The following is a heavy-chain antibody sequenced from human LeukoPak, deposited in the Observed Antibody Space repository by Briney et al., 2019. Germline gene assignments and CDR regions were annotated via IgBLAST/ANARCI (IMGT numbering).Heavy chain of an antibody. CDR1: GGSISSSNW. V-gene: IGHV4-4*02. CDR3: ARGPNYYDSSGYYGIDY. J-gene: IGHJ4*02. D-gene: IGHD3-22*01. Sequence: SETLSLTCAVSGGSISSSNWWSWVRQPPGKGLEWIGYIYYSGSTNYNPSLKSRVTISVDTSKNQFSLKLSSVTAADTAVYYCARGPNYYDSSGYYGIDYWGQGTLVTVSS. CDR2: IYYSGST.